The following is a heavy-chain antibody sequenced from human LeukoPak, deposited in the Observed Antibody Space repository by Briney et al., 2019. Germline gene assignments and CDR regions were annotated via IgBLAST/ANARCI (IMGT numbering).Heavy chain of an antibody. CDR1: GGTFSSYA. Sequence: ASVKVSCKASGGTFSSYAISWVRQAPGQGLEWMGRIIPILGIANYAQKFQGRVTITADKSTGTAYMELSSLRSEDTAVYYCARAGLQTFDYWGQGTLVTVSS. J-gene: IGHJ4*02. V-gene: IGHV1-69*04. CDR3: ARAGLQTFDY. D-gene: IGHD1-1*01. CDR2: IIPILGIA.